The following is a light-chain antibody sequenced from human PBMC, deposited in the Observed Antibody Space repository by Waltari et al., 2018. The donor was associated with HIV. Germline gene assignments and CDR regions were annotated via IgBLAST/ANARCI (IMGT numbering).Light chain of an antibody. J-gene: IGKJ1*01. V-gene: IGKV3-20*01. CDR3: HQYGTAPRT. CDR2: TSF. Sequence: ELGLTQSPGFLSLYPGDRAIVSCRATQSISNNFLAWFQQKPGQPPRLLIYTSFIRAAGVPDRCSGSGAGTDFTLSINKLEPEDFAVYYCHQYGTAPRTFGQGTKVEI. CDR1: QSISNNF.